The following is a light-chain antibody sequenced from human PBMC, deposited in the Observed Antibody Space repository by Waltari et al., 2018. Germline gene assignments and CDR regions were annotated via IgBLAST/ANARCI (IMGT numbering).Light chain of an antibody. CDR1: SSSIGGYNH. J-gene: IGLJ2*01. V-gene: IGLV2-14*01. CDR3: SSYTSTSTLDV. Sequence: QSALTQPASVSGSPGQSITISSTGTSSSIGGYNHVSWYQHHPGKAPQLMIYEVTKRPSGVSYRFSGSKSGNTASLTISGLQAEDEANYFCSSYTSTSTLDVFGGGTKLTVL. CDR2: EVT.